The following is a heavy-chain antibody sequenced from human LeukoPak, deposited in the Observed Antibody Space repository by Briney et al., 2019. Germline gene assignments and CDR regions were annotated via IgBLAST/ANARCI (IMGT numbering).Heavy chain of an antibody. Sequence: PGGSLRLSCAASGFTFSSYWMSWVRQAPGKGLEWVANIKQDGSEKYYVDSVKGRFTISRDSAKNSLYLQMNSLRAEDTAVYYCARVDGGRYFDWLSYRHYYYYYMDVWGKGTTVTISS. CDR2: IKQDGSEK. CDR1: GFTFSSYW. J-gene: IGHJ6*03. D-gene: IGHD3-9*01. V-gene: IGHV3-7*01. CDR3: ARVDGGRYFDWLSYRHYYYYYMDV.